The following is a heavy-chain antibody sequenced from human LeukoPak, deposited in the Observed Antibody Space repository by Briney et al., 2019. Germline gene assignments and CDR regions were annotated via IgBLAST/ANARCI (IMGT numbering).Heavy chain of an antibody. J-gene: IGHJ4*02. V-gene: IGHV3-43D*03. Sequence: PGGSLRLSCAASGFTFGDYAMHWVRQAPGKGLEWVSLISWDGGSTYYADSVKGRFTISRDNSKNSLYLQMNSLRAEDTALYYCAKDISGYSYGSGVGFDYWGQGTLVTVSS. CDR3: AKDISGYSYGSGVGFDY. CDR1: GFTFGDYA. D-gene: IGHD5-18*01. CDR2: ISWDGGST.